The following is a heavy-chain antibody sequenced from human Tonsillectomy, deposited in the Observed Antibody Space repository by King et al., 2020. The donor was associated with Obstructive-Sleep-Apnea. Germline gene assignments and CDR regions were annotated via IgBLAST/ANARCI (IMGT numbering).Heavy chain of an antibody. CDR3: ARGCGAASVNWFDP. Sequence: VQLQEWGAGLLKPSETLSLTCAVYGGSFSDYYWSWIRQPPGKGLEWIGEINHSGSTNYNPSLKSRVTISVDTSMNQFSLNLRSVTAADTAVYYFARGCGAASVNWFDPWGQGALVTVSS. CDR2: INHSGST. V-gene: IGHV4-34*01. D-gene: IGHD6-13*01. J-gene: IGHJ5*02. CDR1: GGSFSDYY.